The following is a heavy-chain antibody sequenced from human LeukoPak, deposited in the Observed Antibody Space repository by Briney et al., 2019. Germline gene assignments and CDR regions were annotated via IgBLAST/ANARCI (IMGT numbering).Heavy chain of an antibody. Sequence: GGSLRLSCAASGFTFDDYAMHWVRQAPGKGLEWVSGISWNSGSIGYADSVKGRFTISRDNAKNSLYLQMNSLRAEDTAVYYCARGVADFDYWGQGTLVTVSS. CDR1: GFTFDDYA. V-gene: IGHV3-9*01. D-gene: IGHD2-15*01. CDR3: ARGVADFDY. J-gene: IGHJ4*02. CDR2: ISWNSGSI.